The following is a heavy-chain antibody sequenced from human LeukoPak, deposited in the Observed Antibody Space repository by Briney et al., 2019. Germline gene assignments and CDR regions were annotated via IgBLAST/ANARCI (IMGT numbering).Heavy chain of an antibody. J-gene: IGHJ4*02. V-gene: IGHV1-8*01. Sequence: ASVSVSYKASGYTFTIYDINWVRQAPGQGLEWVGWMKPNSGNTGYAQKFQGRVTMTRNTSISPAYMELSSLRSEDPAVYYCAREGYYYDSSGSFDYWGQGTLVTVSS. CDR3: AREGYYYDSSGSFDY. CDR2: MKPNSGNT. D-gene: IGHD3-22*01. CDR1: GYTFTIYD.